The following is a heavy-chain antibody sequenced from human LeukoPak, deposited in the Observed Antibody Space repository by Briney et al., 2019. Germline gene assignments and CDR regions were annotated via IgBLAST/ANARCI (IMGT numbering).Heavy chain of an antibody. CDR2: IYTSGST. D-gene: IGHD3-22*01. Sequence: SETLSLTCTVSGGSISSYYWSWIRQPAGKGLEWLGRIYTSGSTNYNPSLKSRVTMSVDTSKNQFSLKLSSVTAADTAVYYCARASKYYDSSGPIDYWGQGTLVTVSS. J-gene: IGHJ4*02. CDR1: GGSISSYY. V-gene: IGHV4-4*07. CDR3: ARASKYYDSSGPIDY.